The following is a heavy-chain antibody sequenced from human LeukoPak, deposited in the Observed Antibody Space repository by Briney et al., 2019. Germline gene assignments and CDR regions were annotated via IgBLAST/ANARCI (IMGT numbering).Heavy chain of an antibody. CDR1: GYTFTNYH. Sequence: GASVKVSCKASGYTFTNYHMHWVRQAPGQGLEWMGIINPSGGSTNYAQKFQGRVTMTRDMSTNTGYMELSSLRSEDTAVYYCARGAVTISALVRTQTTKRPHRFDPWGQGTLVTVSS. CDR3: ARGAVTISALVRTQTTKRPHRFDP. J-gene: IGHJ5*02. CDR2: INPSGGST. D-gene: IGHD3-3*01. V-gene: IGHV1-46*01.